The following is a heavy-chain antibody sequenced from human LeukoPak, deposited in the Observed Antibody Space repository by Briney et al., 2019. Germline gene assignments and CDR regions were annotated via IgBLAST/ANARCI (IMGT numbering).Heavy chain of an antibody. CDR1: GYTFTGYY. CDR2: INPNSGDT. CDR3: ARMHGSGTYNWDAFDI. D-gene: IGHD1-26*01. V-gene: IGHV1-2*02. Sequence: GASVKVSCKASGYTFTGYYTHWVRQAPGQGLEWMGWINPNSGDTNSAQKFQGRVTMTGDTSISTAYMELNKLRSDDTAVYYCARMHGSGTYNWDAFDIWGQGTMVTVSS. J-gene: IGHJ3*02.